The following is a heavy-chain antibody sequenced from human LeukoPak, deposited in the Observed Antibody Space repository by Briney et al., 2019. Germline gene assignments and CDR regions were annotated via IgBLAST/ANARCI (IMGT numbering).Heavy chain of an antibody. CDR2: ISYDGSNK. Sequence: GGSLRLSCAASGFTFSSYGMHWVRQAPGKGLEWVAVISYDGSNKYYADSVKGRFTISRDNPKNTLYLQMNSLRAEDTAVYYCAKDVGATTRGWFDPWGQGTLVTVSS. D-gene: IGHD1-26*01. CDR1: GFTFSSYG. CDR3: AKDVGATTRGWFDP. V-gene: IGHV3-30*18. J-gene: IGHJ5*02.